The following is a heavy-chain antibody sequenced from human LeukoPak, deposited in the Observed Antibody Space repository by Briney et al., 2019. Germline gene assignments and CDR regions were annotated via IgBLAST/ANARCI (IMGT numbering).Heavy chain of an antibody. CDR2: INSDGSST. Sequence: QPGGSLRLSCAASGFTFSSYWMHWVRQAPGKGLVWVSRINSDGSSTNYADSVKGRFTISRDNAKNTLYLQMNSLRAEDTAVYYCAMGPYYYDSSGYYYWGQGTLVTVSS. J-gene: IGHJ4*02. D-gene: IGHD3-22*01. V-gene: IGHV3-74*01. CDR1: GFTFSSYW. CDR3: AMGPYYYDSSGYYY.